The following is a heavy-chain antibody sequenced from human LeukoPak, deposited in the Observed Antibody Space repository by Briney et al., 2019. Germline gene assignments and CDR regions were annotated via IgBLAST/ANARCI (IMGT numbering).Heavy chain of an antibody. D-gene: IGHD2-2*02. Sequence: ASVKVSCKASGYTFTSYGISWVRQAPGQGLEWMGWISAYNGKTNLAQKFQGRVTMTIDISTSTAYMEVRSLRSDDTAVYYCARDFGVGGAVPTAISWFDPWGQGTLATVSS. CDR3: ARDFGVGGAVPTAISWFDP. CDR2: ISAYNGKT. V-gene: IGHV1-18*01. J-gene: IGHJ5*02. CDR1: GYTFTSYG.